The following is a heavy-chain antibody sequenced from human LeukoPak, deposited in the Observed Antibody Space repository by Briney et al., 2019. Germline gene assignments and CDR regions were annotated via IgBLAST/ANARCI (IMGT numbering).Heavy chain of an antibody. V-gene: IGHV1-2*04. CDR3: AREGRKFPPEPDAFDI. CDR2: INLNSGGT. Sequence: ASVKVSCKASGYTFTGYYMHWVRQAPGQGLEWMGWINLNSGGTNYAQKFQGWVTMTRDTSISTAYMELSRLRSDDTAVYYCAREGRKFPPEPDAFDIWGQGTMVTVSS. CDR1: GYTFTGYY. D-gene: IGHD1-14*01. J-gene: IGHJ3*02.